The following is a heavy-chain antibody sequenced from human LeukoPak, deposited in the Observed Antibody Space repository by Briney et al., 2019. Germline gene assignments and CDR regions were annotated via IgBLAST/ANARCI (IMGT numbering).Heavy chain of an antibody. V-gene: IGHV3-11*05. CDR1: GFSVSDYS. CDR3: TRERRGSYYAFES. J-gene: IGHJ4*02. Sequence: NAGGSLRLSCAASGFSVSDYSISWIRQSPGKGLEWISYVTSGSGSTNYADSVKGRFTISRDNAKNSVALQLDGLRADDTAVYSCTRERRGSYYAFESWGQGTLVTVSS. CDR2: VTSGSGST. D-gene: IGHD3-16*01.